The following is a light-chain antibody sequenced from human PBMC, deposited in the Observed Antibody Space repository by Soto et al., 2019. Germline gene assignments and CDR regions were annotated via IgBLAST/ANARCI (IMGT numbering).Light chain of an antibody. CDR3: QQYNNWPRT. CDR2: GAS. Sequence: EIVMTQSPATLSVSPRERATLSCRASQSVSSNLAWYQQKPGQAPSLLIYGASTRATGIPARFSGSGSGTDFTLTISSLQSEYFAVYYCQQYNNWPRTFGQGPKV. V-gene: IGKV3-15*01. J-gene: IGKJ1*01. CDR1: QSVSSN.